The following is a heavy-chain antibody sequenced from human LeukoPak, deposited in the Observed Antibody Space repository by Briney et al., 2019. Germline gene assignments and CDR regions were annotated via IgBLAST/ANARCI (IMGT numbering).Heavy chain of an antibody. J-gene: IGHJ5*02. CDR1: GYTFTSYG. CDR3: ARDSNEWNWFDP. V-gene: IGHV1-46*01. D-gene: IGHD2-8*01. CDR2: INPSGGST. Sequence: ASVKVSCKASGYTFTSYGISWVRQAPGQGLEWMGIINPSGGSTSYAQKFQGRVTMTRDTSTSTVYMELSSLRSEDTAVYYCARDSNEWNWFDPWGQGTLVTVSS.